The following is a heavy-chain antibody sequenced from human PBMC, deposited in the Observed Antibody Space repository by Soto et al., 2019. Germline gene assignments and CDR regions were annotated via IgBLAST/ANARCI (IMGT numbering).Heavy chain of an antibody. Sequence: EVQLVESGGGLVQPGGSLRLSCAASGFTFSDHYMDWVRQAPGKGLEWVGRSRNKANSYSTEYAASVKGRFTISRDESKNSLYLQMNSLKTEDTAVYYCARFSGSYTRGLDYWGQGTLVNVS. V-gene: IGHV3-72*01. D-gene: IGHD1-26*01. CDR1: GFTFSDHY. J-gene: IGHJ4*02. CDR2: SRNKANSYST. CDR3: ARFSGSYTRGLDY.